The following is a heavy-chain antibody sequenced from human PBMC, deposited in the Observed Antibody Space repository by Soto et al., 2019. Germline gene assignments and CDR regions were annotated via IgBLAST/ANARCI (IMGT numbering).Heavy chain of an antibody. D-gene: IGHD2-21*02. J-gene: IGHJ4*02. CDR1: GGSFSGYY. Sequence: SETLSLTCALYGGSFSGYYWSWNRQPPGKGLEWIGEINHSGSTNYNPSLKSRVTISVDTSKNQFSLKLSSVTAADTAVYYCAGPSSDCGGDCYYFDYWGQGALVTVSS. CDR3: AGPSSDCGGDCYYFDY. V-gene: IGHV4-34*01. CDR2: INHSGST.